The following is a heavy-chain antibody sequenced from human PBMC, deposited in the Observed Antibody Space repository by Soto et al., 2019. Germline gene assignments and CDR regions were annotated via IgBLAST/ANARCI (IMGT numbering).Heavy chain of an antibody. CDR2: LSAYNGDT. J-gene: IGHJ3*01. CDR1: GYTFINYG. CDR3: AGWSAIVGGAEALDV. D-gene: IGHD1-26*01. V-gene: IGHV1-18*01. Sequence: QVQLVQSGAEVKKPGASVRVSCKTSGYTFINYGITWVRQAPGQGLEWMGWLSAYNGDTSSSEKLQDRFTMTTDTSTNTVYMDLRSLTSDDTAVYYCAGWSAIVGGAEALDVWGQGTMVIVSS.